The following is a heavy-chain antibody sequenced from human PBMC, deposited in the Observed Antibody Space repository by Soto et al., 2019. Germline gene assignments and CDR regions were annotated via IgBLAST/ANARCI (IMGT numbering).Heavy chain of an antibody. V-gene: IGHV4-30-4*08. D-gene: IGHD2-15*01. CDR2: ISSSGRA. J-gene: IGHJ4*02. Sequence: SETLSLTCTVSGGSVNNNAYSWTWIRQHPGKGPECIGHISSSGRASYGPSLKSRVAISLDASKNHFSLKLSSVTAADTAVYYCGRGLRLCRGGNCYSGSYYFDYWGQGTQVTVSS. CDR3: GRGLRLCRGGNCYSGSYYFDY. CDR1: GGSVNNNAYS.